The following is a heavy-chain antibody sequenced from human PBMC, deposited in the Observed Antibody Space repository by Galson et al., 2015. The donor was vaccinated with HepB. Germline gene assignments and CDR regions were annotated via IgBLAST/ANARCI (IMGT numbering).Heavy chain of an antibody. D-gene: IGHD3-16*01. CDR3: ARREIMITFGGVVSVAFDI. CDR2: IYPGDSDT. CDR1: GYSFTSYW. J-gene: IGHJ3*02. V-gene: IGHV5-51*01. Sequence: QSGAEVKKPGESLKISCKGSGYSFTSYWIGWVRQMPGKGLEWMGIIYPGDSDTRYSPSFQGQVTISADKSISTAYLQWSSLKASDTAMYYCARREIMITFGGVVSVAFDIWGQGTMVTVSS.